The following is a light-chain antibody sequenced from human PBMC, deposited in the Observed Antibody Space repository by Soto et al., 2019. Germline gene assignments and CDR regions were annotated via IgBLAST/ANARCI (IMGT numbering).Light chain of an antibody. CDR3: MQGIHRPEYT. V-gene: IGKV2-30*01. Sequence: DVVMTQSPLSLPVTLGQPASVSCRSSQSLVYSDGNTYLNCFQQRPCQSPRRLIYKVSNRDSGVRERFRGGGSGTDFTLKISRVEAEDVGVYYYMQGIHRPEYTFGQGTKLEIK. J-gene: IGKJ2*01. CDR1: QSLVYSDGNTY. CDR2: KVS.